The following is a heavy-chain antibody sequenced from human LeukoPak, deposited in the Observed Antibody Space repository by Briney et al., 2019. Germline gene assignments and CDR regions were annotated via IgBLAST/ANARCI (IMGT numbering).Heavy chain of an antibody. CDR3: ARGVKFDYYYCMDV. J-gene: IGHJ6*03. D-gene: IGHD3-22*01. V-gene: IGHV4-59*01. Sequence: SETLSLTCIVSGGSFSHYYWSWLRPPPGKGLEWIAYIHYRGRKKYNLSLKCRVTISVDMSKEQFSLKLGSGTAADTAVYYCARGVKFDYYYCMDVGGKGTTVTVSS. CDR2: IHYRGRK. CDR1: GGSFSHYY.